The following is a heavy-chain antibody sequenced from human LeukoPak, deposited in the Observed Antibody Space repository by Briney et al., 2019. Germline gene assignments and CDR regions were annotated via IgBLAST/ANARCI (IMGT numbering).Heavy chain of an antibody. CDR2: ISPYNGNT. CDR1: GYTFLSYR. CDR3: ARVLEQGMPPGAFDI. V-gene: IGHV1-18*01. D-gene: IGHD3-3*01. Sequence: GASVKVSFQASGYTFLSYRIGWVRQPPGQGLEWMGWISPYNGNTNYAQKFQGRVTMTAETSTNTVYMDVRSLKADDTAVYFCARVLEQGMPPGAFDIWGQGTMVTVSS. J-gene: IGHJ3*02.